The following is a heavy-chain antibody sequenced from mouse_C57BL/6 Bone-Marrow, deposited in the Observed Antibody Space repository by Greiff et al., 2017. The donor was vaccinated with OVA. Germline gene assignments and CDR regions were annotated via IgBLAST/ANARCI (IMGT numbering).Heavy chain of an antibody. Sequence: VQLQQSGAELARPGASVKMSCKASGYTFTSYTMHWVKQRPGQGLEWIGEIDPSDSYTNYNQKFKGKATLTVDTSSSTAYMQLSSLTSEDSAVYYCARPSYYYGSSYYWYFDVWGTGTTVTVSS. CDR2: IDPSDSYT. J-gene: IGHJ1*03. V-gene: IGHV1-50*01. CDR3: ARPSYYYGSSYYWYFDV. CDR1: GYTFTSYT. D-gene: IGHD1-1*01.